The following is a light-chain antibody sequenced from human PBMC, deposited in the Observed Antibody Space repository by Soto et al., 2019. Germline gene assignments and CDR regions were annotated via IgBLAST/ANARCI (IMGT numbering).Light chain of an antibody. J-gene: IGKJ4*01. CDR2: AAS. Sequence: EVVLTQSPGTLSLSPGQRATLSCRASQSVSFNYLAWYQQKPGQAPRLLIYAASRRATGIPDRFSGSASGTDFTLTLHRVEPEDSAVYYCQQHGSSPLTFGGGARVEI. V-gene: IGKV3-20*01. CDR1: QSVSFNY. CDR3: QQHGSSPLT.